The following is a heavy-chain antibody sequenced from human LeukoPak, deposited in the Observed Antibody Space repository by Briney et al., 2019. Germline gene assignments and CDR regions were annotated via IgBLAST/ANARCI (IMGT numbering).Heavy chain of an antibody. CDR2: ISGSGGST. V-gene: IGHV3-23*01. D-gene: IGHD1-14*01. Sequence: GGSLRLSCAASGFTFSSYAMSCVRHAPGKGLEWVSAISGSGGSTYYADSVKGRFTISRDNSKNTLYLQMNSLRAEDTAVYYCAKRRVGWGEPYGMDVWGQGTTVTVSS. J-gene: IGHJ6*02. CDR1: GFTFSSYA. CDR3: AKRRVGWGEPYGMDV.